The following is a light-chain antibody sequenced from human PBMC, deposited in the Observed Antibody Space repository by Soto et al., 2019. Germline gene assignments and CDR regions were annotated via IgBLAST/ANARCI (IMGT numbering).Light chain of an antibody. CDR2: GAS. V-gene: IGKV3-15*01. J-gene: IGKJ1*01. CDR1: QSVSSN. Sequence: IVLTQSPATLSVSPGDTATLSCRANQSVSSNLAWYQQKPGQAPRLLIYGASTRATAIPARFSGSGSGTEFTLNITTLQSEDIAVYYCQQYDTWLVWTFGQGTKVPI. CDR3: QQYDTWLVWT.